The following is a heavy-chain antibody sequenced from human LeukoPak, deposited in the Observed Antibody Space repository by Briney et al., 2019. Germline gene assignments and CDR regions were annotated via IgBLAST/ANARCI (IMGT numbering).Heavy chain of an antibody. CDR2: INHNGST. Sequence: SETLSLTCAVYGGSFSDFYWNWIRQPPGKGLEWIGEINHNGSTYYNPSLKSRVTISVDTSQNQFSLQLTSVTAADTAVYYCARGDYGSGTYLWGSWGQGILVTVSP. D-gene: IGHD3-10*01. CDR3: ARGDYGSGTYLWGS. CDR1: GGSFSDFY. V-gene: IGHV4-34*01. J-gene: IGHJ5*02.